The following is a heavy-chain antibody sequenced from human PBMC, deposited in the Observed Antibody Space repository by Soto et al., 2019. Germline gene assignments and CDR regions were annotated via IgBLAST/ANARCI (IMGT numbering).Heavy chain of an antibody. V-gene: IGHV3-73*02. CDR2: IRTRKNRYVT. Sequence: EVQLVQSGGGRVQPGGSLKLSFKAFGSTLRVLLINGVRLASGKGLEWVGRIRTRKNRYVTTYAASVKGRFSLSRDDSKNTAYLQMNSLKTEDTAVYYCARIEYGLDVWGQGTTVIVS. CDR3: ARIEYGLDV. J-gene: IGHJ6*02. D-gene: IGHD6-6*01. CDR1: GSTLRVLL.